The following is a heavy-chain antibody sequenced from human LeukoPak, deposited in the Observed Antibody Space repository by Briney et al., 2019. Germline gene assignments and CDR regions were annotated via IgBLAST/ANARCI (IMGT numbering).Heavy chain of an antibody. CDR1: GGSISSYH. Sequence: PSETLSLTCTVSGGSISSYHWSWIRQPPGKGLEWIGYIYYSGSTNYNPSLKSRVTISVDTSKNQFSLKLSSVTAADTAVYYCARVKAAAGLIDYWGQGTLVTVSS. D-gene: IGHD6-13*01. V-gene: IGHV4-59*01. CDR2: IYYSGST. J-gene: IGHJ4*02. CDR3: ARVKAAAGLIDY.